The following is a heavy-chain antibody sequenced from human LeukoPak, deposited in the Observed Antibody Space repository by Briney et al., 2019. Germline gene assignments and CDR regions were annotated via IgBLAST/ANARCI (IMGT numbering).Heavy chain of an antibody. D-gene: IGHD3-10*01. CDR1: GFTFSSYE. V-gene: IGHV3-48*03. CDR3: ARDSVNYYYYYGMDV. CDR2: ISSSGSTI. J-gene: IGHJ6*02. Sequence: GGSLRLSCAASGFTFSSYEMNWVRQAPGKGLEWVSYISSSGSTICYADSVKGRFTISRDNAKNSLYLQMNSLRAEDTAVYYCARDSVNYYYYYGMDVWGQGTTVTVSS.